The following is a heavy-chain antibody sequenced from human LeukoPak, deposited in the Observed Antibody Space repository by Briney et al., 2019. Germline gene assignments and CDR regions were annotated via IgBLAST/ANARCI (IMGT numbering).Heavy chain of an antibody. D-gene: IGHD3-10*01. J-gene: IGHJ4*02. V-gene: IGHV3-21*01. CDR3: ARVNRVRGKPFDY. CDR1: GFTFSSYS. Sequence: GGSLRLSCAASGFTFSSYSMNWVRQAPGKGLEWVSSISSSSSYIYYADSVKGRFTISRDNAKNSLYLQMNSLRAEDTAVYYCARVNRVRGKPFDYWGQGTLVTVSS. CDR2: ISSSSSYI.